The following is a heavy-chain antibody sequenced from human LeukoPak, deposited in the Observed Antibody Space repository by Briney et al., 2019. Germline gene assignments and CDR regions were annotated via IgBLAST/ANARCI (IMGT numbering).Heavy chain of an antibody. CDR2: TNWDGGRT. D-gene: IGHD3-10*02. CDR3: AELGITMIGGV. J-gene: IGHJ6*04. CDR1: GFTFDDYA. V-gene: IGHV3-20*04. Sequence: GGSLRLSCAASGFTFDDYAMSWVRQTPGKGLEWVSGTNWDGGRTGYADSVKGRFTISRDNAKNSLYLQMNSLRAGDTAVYYCAELGITMIGGVWGKGTTVTISS.